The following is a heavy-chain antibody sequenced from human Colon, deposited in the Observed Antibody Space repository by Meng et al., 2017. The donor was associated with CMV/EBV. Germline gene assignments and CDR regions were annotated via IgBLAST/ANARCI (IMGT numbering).Heavy chain of an antibody. CDR2: IYDDDSA. D-gene: IGHD2-15*01. J-gene: IGHJ5*02. Sequence: GESLKISCAASGFSVSSKYMTWVRQAPGKGLEWVSAIYDDDSAHYADSVKGRFTISRDSSKNTLYLQMISLRADDPAVYYCARVGYPIGGWFDPWGQGTLVTVSS. CDR1: GFSVSSKY. CDR3: ARVGYPIGGWFDP. V-gene: IGHV3-53*01.